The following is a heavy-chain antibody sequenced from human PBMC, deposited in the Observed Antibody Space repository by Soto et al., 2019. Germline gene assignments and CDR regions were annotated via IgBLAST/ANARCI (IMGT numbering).Heavy chain of an antibody. J-gene: IGHJ3*02. V-gene: IGHV1-69*04. CDR1: GYTFTSYD. D-gene: IGHD2-8*01. CDR2: IIPILGIA. CDR3: ARSGGGGPGNGAFDI. Sequence: SVKVSCKASGYTFTSYDINWVRQATGQGLEWMGRIIPILGIANYAQKFQGRVTITADKSTSTAYMELSSLRSEDTAVYYCARSGGGGPGNGAFDIWGQGTMVTVSS.